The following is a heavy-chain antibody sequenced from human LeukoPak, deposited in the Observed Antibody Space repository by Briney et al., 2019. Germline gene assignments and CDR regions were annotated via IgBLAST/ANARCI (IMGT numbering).Heavy chain of an antibody. CDR3: ARDLRPYYYYGMDV. D-gene: IGHD6-6*01. J-gene: IGHJ6*02. CDR1: GGTFSSYA. Sequence: SVKVSCKASGGTFSSYAISWVRQAPGQGLEWMGGIIPIFGTANYAQKFQGRVTITADESTSTAYIELSSLRSEDTAVYYCARDLRPYYYYGMDVWGQGTTVTVSS. V-gene: IGHV1-69*13. CDR2: IIPIFGTA.